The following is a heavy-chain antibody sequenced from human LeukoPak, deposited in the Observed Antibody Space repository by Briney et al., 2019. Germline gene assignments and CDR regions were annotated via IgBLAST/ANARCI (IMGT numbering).Heavy chain of an antibody. CDR1: GGFFSGDE. CDR3: ARGLGFDY. V-gene: IGHV4-34*01. J-gene: IGHJ4*02. CDR2: INHSGST. Sequence: SETLSLTCAVYGGFFSGDEWNWIRQPPGKGREWIGEINHSGSTNYNPSLKSRVTISVDTSKNQFSLKLSSVTAADTAVYYCARGLGFDYWGQGTLVTVSS.